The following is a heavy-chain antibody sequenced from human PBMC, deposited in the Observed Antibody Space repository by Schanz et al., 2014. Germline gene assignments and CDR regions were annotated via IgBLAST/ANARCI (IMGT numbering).Heavy chain of an antibody. CDR2: ISGSGAST. J-gene: IGHJ4*02. CDR3: VRDELLWFGEVLSLDY. D-gene: IGHD3-10*01. Sequence: EVQLLESGGGLVQPGGSPRLSCATSGFSFSSYAINWVRQAPGKGLEWVSGISGSGASTYYADSVKGRFTISRDNSNKTVDLQMNSLRAEDTALYYCVRDELLWFGEVLSLDYWGQGALVTVSS. V-gene: IGHV3-23*01. CDR1: GFSFSSYA.